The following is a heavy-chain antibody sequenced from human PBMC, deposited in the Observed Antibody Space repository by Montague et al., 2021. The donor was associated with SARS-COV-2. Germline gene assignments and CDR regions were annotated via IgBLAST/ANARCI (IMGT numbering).Heavy chain of an antibody. V-gene: IGHV4-59*01. CDR3: ARTRGYDPLFDF. Sequence: SETLSLTCTVSDGSISSNFWSWIRQPPGKGLEWIGYIYYSGSTNYNPSLKSRVTISVDTSKKQFSLQLSSVTTADTAVYYCARTRGYDPLFDFWGQGTLVTVSS. J-gene: IGHJ4*02. CDR1: DGSISSNF. CDR2: IYYSGST. D-gene: IGHD5-12*01.